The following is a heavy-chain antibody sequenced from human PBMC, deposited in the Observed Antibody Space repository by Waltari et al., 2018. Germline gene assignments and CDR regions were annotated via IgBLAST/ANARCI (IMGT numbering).Heavy chain of an antibody. D-gene: IGHD4-17*01. CDR3: AKADFGDPFWYFDL. V-gene: IGHV3-23*01. J-gene: IGHJ2*01. Sequence: EVQLSESGGGLVQSGGSLRLSCSASGFSFSHYPMAWVCQAPGRGLECVATMNADGRSIHYAHAGKCRFTISRDNSENTLDLQMNTLRAEDTAVYFCAKADFGDPFWYFDLWGRGTQVTVSS. CDR1: GFSFSHYP. CDR2: MNADGRSI.